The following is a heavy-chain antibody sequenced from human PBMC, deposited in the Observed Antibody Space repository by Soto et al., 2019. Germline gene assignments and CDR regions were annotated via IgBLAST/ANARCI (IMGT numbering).Heavy chain of an antibody. D-gene: IGHD3-3*01. Sequence: PGGSLRLSCAASGFTFSSYAMSWVRQAPGKGLEWVSAISGSGGSTYYADSVKGRFTISRDNSKNTLYLQMNSLRAEDTAVYYCAKELKWLLFRDVAFDIWGQGTMVTVSS. CDR1: GFTFSSYA. J-gene: IGHJ3*02. V-gene: IGHV3-23*01. CDR2: ISGSGGST. CDR3: AKELKWLLFRDVAFDI.